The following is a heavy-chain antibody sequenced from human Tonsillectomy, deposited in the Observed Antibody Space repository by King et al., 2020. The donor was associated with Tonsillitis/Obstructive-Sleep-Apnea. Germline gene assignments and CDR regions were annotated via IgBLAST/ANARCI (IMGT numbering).Heavy chain of an antibody. J-gene: IGHJ5*02. CDR3: AVGGFNYFGP. Sequence: QVQLQESGPGLVKPSETLSLTCTVSGGSISTTTYYWGWIRQPPGKGLEWIGIIYYTGSTYYNPSLKSRVTISVDTSNNQFSLRLSSVTAADTAVYYCAVGGFNYFGPWGQGILVTVSS. CDR1: GGSISTTTYY. V-gene: IGHV4-39*01. D-gene: IGHD3-16*01. CDR2: IYYTGST.